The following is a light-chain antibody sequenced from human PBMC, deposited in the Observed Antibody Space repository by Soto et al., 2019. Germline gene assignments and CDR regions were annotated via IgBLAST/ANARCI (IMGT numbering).Light chain of an antibody. CDR2: GAS. CDR1: QSISNY. Sequence: DIQMTQSPSSLSASVGDRVTITCRASQSISNYLNWYQLKIGKAPKLLIYGASSSQRGVPSRFSGSGSGTDFALTISSVQPDDFATYYCQQYKSYPLTFGGGTKVDIK. J-gene: IGKJ4*01. V-gene: IGKV1-39*01. CDR3: QQYKSYPLT.